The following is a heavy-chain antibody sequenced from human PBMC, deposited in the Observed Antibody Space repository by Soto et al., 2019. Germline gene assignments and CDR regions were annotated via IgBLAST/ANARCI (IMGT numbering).Heavy chain of an antibody. CDR2: FRTSGDGGTT. J-gene: IGHJ4*02. D-gene: IGHD3-10*01. CDR1: GFTFSSYA. Sequence: GSLRLSCAASGFTFSSYAMSWVRQAPGKGLEWVSGFRTSGDGGTTYYADSVKGRFTISRDNSKNMLFLQMNSLRAEDTAIYYCAKKVNSGPGSQYFDYWGQGTLVTVSS. CDR3: AKKVNSGPGSQYFDY. V-gene: IGHV3-23*01.